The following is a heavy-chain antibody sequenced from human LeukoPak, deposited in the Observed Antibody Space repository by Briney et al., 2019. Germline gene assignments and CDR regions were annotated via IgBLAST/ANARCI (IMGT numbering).Heavy chain of an antibody. CDR1: EFTFTNFW. Sequence: PGGSLTLSCAASEFTFTNFWMSWVRQAPGKGLEWVANTNRDGSEKYYVDSVKGRVTISRDNAMNFLYLQLNSLRVDDTAVYYCARDSASCRCCAFDIWGQGTVVTVSS. V-gene: IGHV3-7*01. CDR2: TNRDGSEK. D-gene: IGHD2-2*01. J-gene: IGHJ3*02. CDR3: ARDSASCRCCAFDI.